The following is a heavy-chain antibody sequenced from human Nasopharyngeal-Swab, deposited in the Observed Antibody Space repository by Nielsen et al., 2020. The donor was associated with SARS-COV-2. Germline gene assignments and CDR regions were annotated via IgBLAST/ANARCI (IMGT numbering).Heavy chain of an antibody. D-gene: IGHD2-15*01. J-gene: IGHJ3*02. V-gene: IGHV1-2*02. CDR1: GYTFTDYY. Sequence: ASVKVSCKPSGYTFTDYYMHWVRQAPGQGLEWMGWMNPHNGGTNYEQKFQGRVTMTRDTSISTGYMELRRLRPDDTCVYYCARRGSPRIVDALDIWGQGTMVTVSS. CDR3: ARRGSPRIVDALDI. CDR2: MNPHNGGT.